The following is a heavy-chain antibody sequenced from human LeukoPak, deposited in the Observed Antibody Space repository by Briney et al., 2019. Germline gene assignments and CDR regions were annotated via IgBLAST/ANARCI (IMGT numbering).Heavy chain of an antibody. CDR3: AGENPAEYFQH. Sequence: SETLSLTCTVSGGSISSSSYYWGWIRQPPGKGLEWIGSIYYSGSTYYNPSLKSRVTISVDTSKNQFSLKLSSVTAADTAVYYCAGENPAEYFQHWGQGTLVTVSS. J-gene: IGHJ1*01. V-gene: IGHV4-39*07. CDR1: GGSISSSSYY. CDR2: IYYSGST.